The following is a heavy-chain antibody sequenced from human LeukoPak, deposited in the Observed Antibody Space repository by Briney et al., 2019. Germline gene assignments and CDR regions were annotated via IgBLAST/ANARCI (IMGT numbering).Heavy chain of an antibody. CDR3: ARARGGDPYYFDY. J-gene: IGHJ4*02. D-gene: IGHD2-21*02. CDR2: ISGSGGST. V-gene: IGHV3-23*01. CDR1: GFTFSSYA. Sequence: GGSLRLSCAASGFTFSSYAMSWVRQAPGKGLEWVSAISGSGGSTYYADSVKGQFTISRDNAKNSLYLQMNSLRAEDTAVYYCARARGGDPYYFDYWGQGTLVTVSS.